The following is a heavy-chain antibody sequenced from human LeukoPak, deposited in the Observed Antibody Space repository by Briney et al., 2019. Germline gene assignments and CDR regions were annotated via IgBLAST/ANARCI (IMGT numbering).Heavy chain of an antibody. J-gene: IGHJ4*02. Sequence: GGSLRLSCAASGFTFTSYAMSWVRQAPGKGLEWVSAISGSGGSTYYADSVKGRFTISRDNSKNTLYLQMNSLRAEDTAVYYCAKDDQITPKVFYFDYWGQGTLVTVSS. CDR3: AKDDQITPKVFYFDY. V-gene: IGHV3-23*01. D-gene: IGHD4-23*01. CDR2: ISGSGGST. CDR1: GFTFTSYA.